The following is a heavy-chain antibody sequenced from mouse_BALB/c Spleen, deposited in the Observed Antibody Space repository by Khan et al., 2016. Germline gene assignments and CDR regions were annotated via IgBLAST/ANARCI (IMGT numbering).Heavy chain of an antibody. V-gene: IGHV4-1*02. D-gene: IGHD1-1*01. Sequence: EVKLLESGGGLVQPGGSLKLSCAASGFDFSRYWMSWVRQAPGKGLEWIGEINPDSSTINYTPSLKDKFIISRDNANNTLYLQMSKVRSEDTALYYCARAGYYEYLAYWGQGTLVTVSA. CDR1: GFDFSRYW. CDR2: INPDSSTI. CDR3: ARAGYYEYLAY. J-gene: IGHJ3*01.